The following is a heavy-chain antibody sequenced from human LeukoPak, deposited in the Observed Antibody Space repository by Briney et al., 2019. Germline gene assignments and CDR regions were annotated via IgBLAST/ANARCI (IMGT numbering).Heavy chain of an antibody. D-gene: IGHD3-22*01. CDR1: GITVSNYG. Sequence: PGGSLRLSCAVSGITVSNYGMNWVRQAPGKGLEWVAGISDTGGRTNYADSVKGRFTISRDNPKNTLYLQMNSLRAEDTAVYFCAKRGVVIRVILVGFHKEAYYFDSWGQGALVTVSS. CDR2: ISDTGGRT. CDR3: AKRGVVIRVILVGFHKEAYYFDS. V-gene: IGHV3-23*01. J-gene: IGHJ4*02.